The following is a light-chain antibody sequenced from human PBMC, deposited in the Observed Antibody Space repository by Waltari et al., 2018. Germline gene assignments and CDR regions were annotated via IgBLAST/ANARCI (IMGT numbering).Light chain of an antibody. CDR3: CSYLERTV. CDR1: SSDVGGYDL. CDR2: AVT. V-gene: IGLV2-23*02. J-gene: IGLJ2*01. Sequence: QSALTQPASVSGSPGQSITISCAGTSSDVGGYDLVSWYQHHPDKAPKLLIYAVTKRPSGMSSRFSGSKSDNTASLTIAGLQAEDEATYYCCSYLERTVFGGGTKLTVL.